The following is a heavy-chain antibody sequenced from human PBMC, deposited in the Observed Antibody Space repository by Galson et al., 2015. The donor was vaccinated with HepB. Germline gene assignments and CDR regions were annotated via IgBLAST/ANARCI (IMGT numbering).Heavy chain of an antibody. V-gene: IGHV4-59*01. CDR3: AREVGYCSSTSCYPSYWYFDL. J-gene: IGHJ2*01. D-gene: IGHD2-2*01. Sequence: QVQLQGSLPGLAKSSQTPSLACPLAGGSISSYCWSWMRQPPGKGLEWIGYIYYSGSTNYNPSLKSRVTISVDTSKNQFSLKLSSVTAADTAVYYCAREVGYCSSTSCYPSYWYFDLWGRGTLVTVSS. CDR2: IYYSGST. CDR1: GGSISSYC.